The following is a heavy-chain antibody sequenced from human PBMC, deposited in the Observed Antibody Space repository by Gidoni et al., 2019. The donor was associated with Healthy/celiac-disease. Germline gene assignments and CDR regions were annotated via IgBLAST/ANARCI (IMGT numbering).Heavy chain of an antibody. Sequence: QVQLVESGGGVVQPGRSLRLSCAASGFTFSSYGMHWVRQAPGKGLEWVAVIWYDGSNKYYTDSVKGRFTISRDNSKNTLYLQMNSLRAEDKAVYYCARDHPKLRKYQLLYYYYGMDVWGQGTTVTVSS. CDR2: IWYDGSNK. CDR3: ARDHPKLRKYQLLYYYYGMDV. CDR1: GFTFSSYG. J-gene: IGHJ6*02. V-gene: IGHV3-33*01. D-gene: IGHD2-2*01.